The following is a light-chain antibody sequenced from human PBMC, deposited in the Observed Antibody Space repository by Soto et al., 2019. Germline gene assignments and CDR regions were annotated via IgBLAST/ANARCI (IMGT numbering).Light chain of an antibody. CDR3: QKYNSAPLT. Sequence: EIQLTQSPSSLSASVGDRVAITCLASQGISNDLAWYQQKPGKVPRLLIFAASTLQSGAPSRFRGAGSETDFTLTINGLQAEDVATYYCQKYNSAPLTFGQGTKVDIK. V-gene: IGKV1-27*01. J-gene: IGKJ3*01. CDR1: QGISND. CDR2: AAS.